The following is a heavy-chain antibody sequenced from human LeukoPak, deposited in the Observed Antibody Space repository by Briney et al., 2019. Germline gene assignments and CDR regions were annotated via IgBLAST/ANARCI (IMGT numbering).Heavy chain of an antibody. CDR2: INNSGST. J-gene: IGHJ4*02. D-gene: IGHD3-16*01. CDR1: CASFSDSC. Sequence: SETHSLACAVDCASFSDSCWSWIHQSPEKGLEWIGEINNSGSTSYNPSLNSRVIMSVDRSKNQFSLRLTSVTAADTAVYYCARGRYGPRLGNWGQGTLVTVSS. CDR3: ARGRYGPRLGN. V-gene: IGHV4-34*01.